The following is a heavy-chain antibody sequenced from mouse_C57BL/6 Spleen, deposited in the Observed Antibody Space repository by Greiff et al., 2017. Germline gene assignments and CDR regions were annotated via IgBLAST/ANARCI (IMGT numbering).Heavy chain of an antibody. CDR2: IWGVGST. D-gene: IGHD1-1*01. Sequence: VKLVESGPGLVAPSQSLSITCTVSGFSLTSYGVDWVRQSPGKGLEWLGVIWGVGSTNYNSALKSRLSISKDNSKSQVFLKMNSLQTDDTAMYYCASHYYGSMAWCAYWGQGTLVTVSA. V-gene: IGHV2-6*01. CDR3: ASHYYGSMAWCAY. CDR1: GFSLTSYG. J-gene: IGHJ3*01.